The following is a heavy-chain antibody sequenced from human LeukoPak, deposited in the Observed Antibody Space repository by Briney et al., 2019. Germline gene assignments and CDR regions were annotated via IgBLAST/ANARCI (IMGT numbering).Heavy chain of an antibody. V-gene: IGHV4-30-4*01. Sequence: SETLSLTCTVSGGSISSGDYYWSWIRQPPGKGLEWIGYIYYSGSTHYNPSLKSRVTISVDTSKNQFSLKLSSVTAADTAVYYCAREKAARPGDYYYGMDVWGQGTTVTVSS. CDR3: AREKAARPGDYYYGMDV. J-gene: IGHJ6*02. CDR2: IYYSGST. D-gene: IGHD6-6*01. CDR1: GGSISSGDYY.